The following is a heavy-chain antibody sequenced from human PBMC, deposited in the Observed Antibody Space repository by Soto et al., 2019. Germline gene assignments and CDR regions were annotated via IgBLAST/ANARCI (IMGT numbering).Heavy chain of an antibody. CDR1: GGSISSGGYY. Sequence: PSETLSLTCTVSGGSISSGGYYWSWIRQHPGKGLEWIGYIYYSGSTYYNPSLKSRVTISVDTSKNQFSLKLSSVTAADTAVYYCARTTPAYCSSTSCQRGENPYYYYYMDVWAKGTTVTVSS. V-gene: IGHV4-31*03. CDR2: IYYSGST. CDR3: ARTTPAYCSSTSCQRGENPYYYYYMDV. J-gene: IGHJ6*03. D-gene: IGHD2-2*01.